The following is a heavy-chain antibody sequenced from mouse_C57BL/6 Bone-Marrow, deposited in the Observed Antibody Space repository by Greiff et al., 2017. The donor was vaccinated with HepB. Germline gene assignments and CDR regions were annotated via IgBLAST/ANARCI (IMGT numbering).Heavy chain of an antibody. CDR2: IYPGDGDT. CDR1: GYAFSSSW. CDR3: AITTVVATVDY. D-gene: IGHD1-1*01. Sequence: QVQLQHSGPELVKPGASVKISCKASGYAFSSSWMNWVKQRPGKGLEWIGRIYPGDGDTNYNGKFKGKATLTADKSSSTAYMQLSSLTSEDSAVYFCAITTVVATVDYWGQGTTLTVSS. V-gene: IGHV1-82*01. J-gene: IGHJ2*01.